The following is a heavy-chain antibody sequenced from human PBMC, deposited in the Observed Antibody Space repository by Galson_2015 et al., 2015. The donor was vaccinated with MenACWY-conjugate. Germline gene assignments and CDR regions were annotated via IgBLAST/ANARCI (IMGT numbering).Heavy chain of an antibody. CDR3: ARNPKITMVRGVGWFDA. CDR1: GYTFTSYA. CDR2: INAANGNT. V-gene: IGHV1-3*01. Sequence: SVKVSCKASGYTFTSYAMHWVRQAPGQRLEWMGWINAANGNTKYSQKFQGRVTITRDTSASTAYMELSSLRSEDAAVYYCARNPKITMVRGVGWFDAWGQGTLVTASS. J-gene: IGHJ5*02. D-gene: IGHD3-10*01.